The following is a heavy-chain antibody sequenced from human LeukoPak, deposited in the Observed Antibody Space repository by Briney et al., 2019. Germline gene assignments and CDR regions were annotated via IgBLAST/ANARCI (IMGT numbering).Heavy chain of an antibody. Sequence: PSETLSPTCTVSGGSISSSSYYWGWIRQPPGKGLEWIGSIYYSGSTYYNPSLKSRVTISVDTSKNQFSLKLSSVTAADTAVYYCARKNTGYCSGGSCHRVGRYYYYYMDVRGKGTTVTVSS. CDR1: GGSISSSSYY. CDR2: IYYSGST. J-gene: IGHJ6*03. V-gene: IGHV4-39*07. CDR3: ARKNTGYCSGGSCHRVGRYYYYYMDV. D-gene: IGHD2-15*01.